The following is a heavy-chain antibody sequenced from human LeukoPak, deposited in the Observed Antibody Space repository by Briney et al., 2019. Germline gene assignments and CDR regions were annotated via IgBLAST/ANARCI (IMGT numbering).Heavy chain of an antibody. CDR1: GYTFTNYW. CDR2: IYPGDSDT. Sequence: GESLKISCKGPGYTFTNYWIGWVRQMPGKGLEWMGIIYPGDSDTRYSPSFQGQVTISADKSISTAYLQWSSLKASDTAMYYCATIHYDSSGYMFDYWGQGTLVTVSS. V-gene: IGHV5-51*01. D-gene: IGHD3-22*01. CDR3: ATIHYDSSGYMFDY. J-gene: IGHJ4*02.